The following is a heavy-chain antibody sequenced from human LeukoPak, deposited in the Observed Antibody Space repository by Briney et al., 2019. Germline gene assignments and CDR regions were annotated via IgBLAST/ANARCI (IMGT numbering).Heavy chain of an antibody. V-gene: IGHV3-7*03. CDR3: ATYRQVLLPFES. CDR1: GFTFSKAW. CDR2: IRQDGGET. D-gene: IGHD2-8*02. J-gene: IGHJ4*02. Sequence: GGSLRLSCAASGFTFSKAWMSWVRQAPGKGLEWVANIRQDGGETYYVDSVKGRFTISRDNAMNSLFLQMNSLRAEDTAIYYCATYRQVLLPFESWGQGTLVTVSS.